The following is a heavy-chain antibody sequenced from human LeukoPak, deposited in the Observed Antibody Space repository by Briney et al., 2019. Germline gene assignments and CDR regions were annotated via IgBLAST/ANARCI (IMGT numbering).Heavy chain of an antibody. D-gene: IGHD6-19*01. CDR3: ARDPDSSGWYGAFDI. Sequence: GGSLRLSCAAPGFTFSSYSMNWVRQAPGKGLEWVAYISSSSSTIYYADSVKGRFTISRDNAKNSLYLQMNSLRAEDTAVYYCARDPDSSGWYGAFDIWGQGTMVTVSS. J-gene: IGHJ3*02. CDR1: GFTFSSYS. V-gene: IGHV3-48*04. CDR2: ISSSSSTI.